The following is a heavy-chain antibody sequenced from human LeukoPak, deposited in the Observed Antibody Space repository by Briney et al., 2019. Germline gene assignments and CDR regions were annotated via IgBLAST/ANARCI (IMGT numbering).Heavy chain of an antibody. D-gene: IGHD5-18*01. CDR1: GFTFSSYS. CDR2: ISSSSSSI. CDR3: ARASGDIVETATMGSY. J-gene: IGHJ4*02. Sequence: PGGSLRLSCAASGFTFSSYSMNWVRQAPGKGLEWVSSISSSSSSIYHADSVKGRFTISRDNAKNSLYLQMNSLRAEDTAVYYCARASGDIVETATMGSYWGQGTLVTVSS. V-gene: IGHV3-21*01.